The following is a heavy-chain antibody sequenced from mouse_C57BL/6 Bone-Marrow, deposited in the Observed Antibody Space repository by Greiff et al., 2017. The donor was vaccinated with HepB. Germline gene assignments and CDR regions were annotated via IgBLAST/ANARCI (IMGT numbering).Heavy chain of an antibody. D-gene: IGHD6-1*01. CDR2: IRLKSDNYAT. V-gene: IGHV6-3*01. J-gene: IGHJ3*01. Sequence: EVKVEESGGGLVQPGGSMKLSCVASGFTFSNYWMNWVRQSPEKGLEWVAQIRLKSDNYATHYAESVKGRFTISRDDSKSSVYLQMNSLRAEDTGIYYCTGRAASWFAYWGQGTLVTVSA. CDR3: TGRAASWFAY. CDR1: GFTFSNYW.